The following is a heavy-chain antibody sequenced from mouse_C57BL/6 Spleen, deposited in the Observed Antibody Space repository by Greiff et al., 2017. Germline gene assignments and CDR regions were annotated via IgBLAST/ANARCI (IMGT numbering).Heavy chain of an antibody. CDR1: GYTFTDYY. J-gene: IGHJ4*01. Sequence: VQLQQSGPELVKPGASVKISCKASGYTFTDYYMNWVKQSHGKSLEWIGDINPNNGGTSYNQKFKGKATLTVDKSSSTAYMELRSLTSEDSAVXYCARGGGSYAMDYWGQGTAVTVSS. CDR3: ARGGGSYAMDY. V-gene: IGHV1-26*01. CDR2: INPNNGGT.